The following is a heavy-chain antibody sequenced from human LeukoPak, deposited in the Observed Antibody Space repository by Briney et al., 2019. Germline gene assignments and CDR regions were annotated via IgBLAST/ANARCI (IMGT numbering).Heavy chain of an antibody. V-gene: IGHV3-30-3*01. Sequence: PGGSLRLSCAASGFTFSSYAMHWVRQAPGKGLEWVAVISYDGSNKYYADSVKGRFTISRDNSKNTLYLQMNSLRAEDTAVYYCARRSGGYYTWFDPWGQGTLVTVSS. CDR2: ISYDGSNK. J-gene: IGHJ5*02. CDR3: ARRSGGYYTWFDP. D-gene: IGHD3-3*01. CDR1: GFTFSSYA.